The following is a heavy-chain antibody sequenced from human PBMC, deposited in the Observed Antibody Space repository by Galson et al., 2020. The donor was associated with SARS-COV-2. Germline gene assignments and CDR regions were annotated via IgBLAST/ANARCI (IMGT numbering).Heavy chain of an antibody. CDR2: IYHSGST. D-gene: IGHD2-2*02. CDR3: ATHCSSTTCYKWASGPRDY. J-gene: IGHJ4*02. Sequence: SETLSLTCTVSGYSISSGYYWGWIRQPPGKGLEWIGSIYHSGSTYYNPSLKSRVTISVDTSKNQFSLKLSSVTAADTAVYYCATHCSSTTCYKWASGPRDYWGQGTLVTVSS. CDR1: GYSISSGYY. V-gene: IGHV4-38-2*02.